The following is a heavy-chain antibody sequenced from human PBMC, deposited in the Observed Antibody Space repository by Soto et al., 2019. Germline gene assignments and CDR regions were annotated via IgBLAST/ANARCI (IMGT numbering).Heavy chain of an antibody. Sequence: SVKVSCKASGGTFSSYAISWVRQAPGQGLEWMGGIIPIFGTANYAQKFQGRVTITADESTSTAYMELSSLRSEDTAVYYCASPGVGTYDSSGYFGYWGQGTLVTVSS. CDR3: ASPGVGTYDSSGYFGY. V-gene: IGHV1-69*13. D-gene: IGHD3-22*01. J-gene: IGHJ4*02. CDR1: GGTFSSYA. CDR2: IIPIFGTA.